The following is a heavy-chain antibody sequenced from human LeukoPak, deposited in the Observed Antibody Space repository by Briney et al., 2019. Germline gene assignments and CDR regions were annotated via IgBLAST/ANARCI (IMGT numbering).Heavy chain of an antibody. V-gene: IGHV4-59*01. Sequence: PSETLSLTCTVSGGSISSYYWSWIRQPPGKGLEWIGYIYYSGSTNYNPSLKSRVTISVDTSKNQFSLKLSSVTAADTAVYYCAGESSAGYFDYWGQGTLVTVSS. D-gene: IGHD2-2*01. CDR3: AGESSAGYFDY. CDR2: IYYSGST. CDR1: GGSISSYY. J-gene: IGHJ4*02.